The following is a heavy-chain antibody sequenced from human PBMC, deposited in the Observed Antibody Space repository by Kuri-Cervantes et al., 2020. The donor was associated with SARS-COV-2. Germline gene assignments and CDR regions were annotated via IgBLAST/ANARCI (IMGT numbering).Heavy chain of an antibody. Sequence: SVKVSCKASGGTFSSYAISWVRQAPGQGLEWMGRIIPILGTANYAQKFQGRVTITADESTSTAYMELRSLRSDDTAVYYCARDQKLVSYPEWLLYDYWGQGTLVTVSS. D-gene: IGHD3-3*01. V-gene: IGHV1-69*11. CDR1: GGTFSSYA. J-gene: IGHJ4*02. CDR3: ARDQKLVSYPEWLLYDY. CDR2: IIPILGTA.